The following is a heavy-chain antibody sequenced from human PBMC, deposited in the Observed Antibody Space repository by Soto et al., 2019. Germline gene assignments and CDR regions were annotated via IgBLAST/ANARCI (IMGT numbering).Heavy chain of an antibody. J-gene: IGHJ4*02. Sequence: EVHLVESGGGLVKPGGSLRLSCAASGFIFTSYTMNWVRRAPGKGLEWVSSISSSSTNIHYADSVKGRFTISRDNAKKSLYLQMNSLRAEDTGVYYFARGPLYYLVYWGQGTLVTVAS. V-gene: IGHV3-21*01. CDR1: GFIFTSYT. CDR3: ARGPLYYLVY. CDR2: ISSSSTNI.